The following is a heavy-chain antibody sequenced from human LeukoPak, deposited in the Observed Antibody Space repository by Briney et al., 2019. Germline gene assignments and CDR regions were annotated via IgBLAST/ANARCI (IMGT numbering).Heavy chain of an antibody. V-gene: IGHV3-30*03. D-gene: IGHD3-10*01. Sequence: QAGGSLRLSCAASGFTFSSYGMHWVRQAPGKGLEWVAVISYDGSNKYYADSVKGRFTISRDNSKNTLYLQMNSLRAEDTAVYYCARVSNREYYYGSGSYYYWGQGTLVTVSS. CDR3: ARVSNREYYYGSGSYYY. CDR1: GFTFSSYG. CDR2: ISYDGSNK. J-gene: IGHJ4*02.